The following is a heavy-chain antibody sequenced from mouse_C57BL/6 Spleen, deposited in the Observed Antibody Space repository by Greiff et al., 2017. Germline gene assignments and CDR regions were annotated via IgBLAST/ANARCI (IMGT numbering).Heavy chain of an antibody. CDR1: GYTFTSYW. J-gene: IGHJ2*01. D-gene: IGHD3-2*02. CDR3: ARRAQALYLDY. CDR2: IDPSDSYT. V-gene: IGHV1-59*01. Sequence: QVQLQQPGAELVRPGTSVKLSCKASGYTFTSYWMHWVKQRPGQGLEWIGVIDPSDSYTNYNQKFKGKATLTVDTSSSTAYMQLSSLTSEDSAVYYCARRAQALYLDYWGQGTTLTVSS.